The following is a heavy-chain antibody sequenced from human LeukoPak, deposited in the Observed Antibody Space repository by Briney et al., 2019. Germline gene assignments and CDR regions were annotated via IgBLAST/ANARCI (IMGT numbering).Heavy chain of an antibody. CDR2: ISSSSTYI. D-gene: IGHD3-16*01. J-gene: IGHJ4*02. CDR1: GFNFSTYS. V-gene: IGHV3-21*04. CDR3: VKDKDNLWGSPYFFDN. Sequence: GGSLRLSCAASGFNFSTYSMNWVHHAPGKGLEWVSSISSSSTYIDYADSVKGRFTISRDNSNNKLYLQMNSLRVEDTAVYFCVKDKDNLWGSPYFFDNWGQGTLVSVSS.